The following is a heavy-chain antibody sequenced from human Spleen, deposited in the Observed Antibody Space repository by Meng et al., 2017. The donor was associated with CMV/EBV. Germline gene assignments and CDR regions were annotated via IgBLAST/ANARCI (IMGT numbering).Heavy chain of an antibody. D-gene: IGHD6-6*01. CDR3: AGFEGLVGY. CDR2: IYRSGTT. Sequence: GESLKISCAASGFTVSTNYMSWVRQAPGKGLEWVSLIYRSGTTYFGDSVKGRFTISRDNAKNSLFLQMNSLRAEDTAVYYCAGFEGLVGYWGQGTLVTVSS. V-gene: IGHV3-53*01. CDR1: GFTVSTNY. J-gene: IGHJ4*02.